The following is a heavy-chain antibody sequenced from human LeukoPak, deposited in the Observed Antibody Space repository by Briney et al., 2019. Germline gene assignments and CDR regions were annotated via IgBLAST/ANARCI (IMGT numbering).Heavy chain of an antibody. J-gene: IGHJ4*02. CDR1: GGSFSGYY. Sequence: SGTLSLTCAVYGGSFSGYYWSWIRQPPGKGLEWIGEINHSGSTNYNPSLKSRVTISVDTSKNQFSLKLSSVTAADTAVYYCARNVPGDYWGQGTLVTVSS. V-gene: IGHV4-34*01. CDR3: ARNVPGDY. CDR2: INHSGST. D-gene: IGHD6-6*01.